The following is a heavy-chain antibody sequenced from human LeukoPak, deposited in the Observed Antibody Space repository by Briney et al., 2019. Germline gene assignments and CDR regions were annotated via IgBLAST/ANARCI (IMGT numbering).Heavy chain of an antibody. Sequence: GRSLRLSCAASGFTFSSYAMHWVRQAPGKGLEWVAVISYDGSNKYYADSVKGRFTISRDNSKNTLCLQMNSLRAEDTAVYYCARDPPPANWGQGTLVTVSS. CDR3: ARDPPPAN. D-gene: IGHD1-14*01. CDR1: GFTFSSYA. J-gene: IGHJ4*02. CDR2: ISYDGSNK. V-gene: IGHV3-30*14.